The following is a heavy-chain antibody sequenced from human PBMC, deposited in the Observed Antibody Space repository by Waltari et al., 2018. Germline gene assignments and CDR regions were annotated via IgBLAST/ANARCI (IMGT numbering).Heavy chain of an antibody. CDR2: ISDSGVIT. CDR3: ARHLYSIDYLELGN. D-gene: IGHD3-22*01. CDR1: GFNFISYA. Sequence: EVHLLESGGGLAQPGGSLRLSCAASGFNFISYAMSWVRQAPGKGLEGVSGISDSGVITKYADSVKGRFTVSRDSSKNTVFLQLNSLRAEDTAIYYCARHLYSIDYLELGNWGQGTLVTVSS. J-gene: IGHJ4*02. V-gene: IGHV3-23*01.